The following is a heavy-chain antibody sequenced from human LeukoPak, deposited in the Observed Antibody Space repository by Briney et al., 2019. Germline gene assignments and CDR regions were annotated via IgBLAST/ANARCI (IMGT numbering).Heavy chain of an antibody. Sequence: GGSLRLSCAASGFTFSSYSMNWVRQAPGKGLEWVSYISSSSSTIYYADSVKGRFTISRDNSKNTLYLQMNSLRAEDTAVYYCARVILWFGEPRAFDIWGQGTMVTVSS. J-gene: IGHJ3*02. CDR2: ISSSSSTI. CDR3: ARVILWFGEPRAFDI. V-gene: IGHV3-48*01. D-gene: IGHD3-10*01. CDR1: GFTFSSYS.